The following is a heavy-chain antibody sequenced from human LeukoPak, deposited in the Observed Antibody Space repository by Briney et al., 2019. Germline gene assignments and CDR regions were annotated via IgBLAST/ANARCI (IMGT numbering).Heavy chain of an antibody. V-gene: IGHV1-18*01. CDR3: ARDRPPLLYYYDSSGLRD. CDR2: ISAYNGNT. J-gene: IGHJ4*02. CDR1: GYTITSYG. D-gene: IGHD3-22*01. Sequence: ASVKVSCKASGYTITSYGISWVRQAPGQGLEWMGWISAYNGNTNYAQKLQGRVTMTTDTSTSTAYMELRSLRSDDTAVYYCARDRPPLLYYYDSSGLRDWGQGTLVTVSS.